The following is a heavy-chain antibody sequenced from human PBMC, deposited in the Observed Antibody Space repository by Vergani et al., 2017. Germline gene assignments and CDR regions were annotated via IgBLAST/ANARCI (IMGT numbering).Heavy chain of an antibody. CDR3: ARDSRYCSSTSCYVGRDWFDP. D-gene: IGHD2-2*01. CDR1: GYTFTSYY. CDR2: INPRGGST. Sequence: QVQLVQSGAAVKKPGASVKVSCKASGYTFTSYYMHWVRQAPGQGLEWMGIINPRGGSTSYAQKFQGRVTITRDTSTSTFYMELSRLRSEDPALYYCARDSRYCSSTSCYVGRDWFDPWGQGTLVTVSS. J-gene: IGHJ5*02. V-gene: IGHV1-46*01.